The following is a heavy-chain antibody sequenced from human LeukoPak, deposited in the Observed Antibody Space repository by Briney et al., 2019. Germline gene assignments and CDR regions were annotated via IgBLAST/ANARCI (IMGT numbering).Heavy chain of an antibody. CDR3: ARKLGIEPFGY. CDR2: IYYSGST. J-gene: IGHJ4*02. D-gene: IGHD7-27*01. Sequence: SETLSLTCTVSGGSISSSSYYWGWIRQPPGKGLEWIGSIYYSGSTYYNPSLKSRVTISVDTSKNQFSLKLSSVTAADTAVYYCARKLGIEPFGYWGQGTLVTVSS. CDR1: GGSISSSSYY. V-gene: IGHV4-39*01.